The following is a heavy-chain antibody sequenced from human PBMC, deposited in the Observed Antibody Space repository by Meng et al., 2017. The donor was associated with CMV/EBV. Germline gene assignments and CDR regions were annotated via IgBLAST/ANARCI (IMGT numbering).Heavy chain of an antibody. CDR3: ARGLGRKPHYYYYYGMDV. V-gene: IGHV4-34*01. CDR2: INHSGST. CDR1: GGSFSGYY. D-gene: IGHD1-14*01. Sequence: GSLRLSCAVYGGSFSGYYWSWIRQPPGKGLEWIGEINHSGSTNYNPSLKSRVTISVDTSKNQFSRKLSSVTAADTAVYYCARGLGRKPHYYYYYGMDVWGQGTTVTVSS. J-gene: IGHJ6*02.